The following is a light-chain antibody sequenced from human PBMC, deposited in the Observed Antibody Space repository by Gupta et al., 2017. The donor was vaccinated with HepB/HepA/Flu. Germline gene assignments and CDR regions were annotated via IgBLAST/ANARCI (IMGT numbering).Light chain of an antibody. CDR2: DVS. V-gene: IGLV2-14*03. Sequence: QSVLTQPASVSGSPEQSITISCTGTSSDVYNSNYVSWYQHHPGKGPKLIIYDVSNRPSGVSTRFSGSRSGNTASLTISGLQGEDEADYYCGSYTITTTSFIFGTGTKVTVL. J-gene: IGLJ1*01. CDR3: GSYTITTTSFI. CDR1: SSDVYNSNY.